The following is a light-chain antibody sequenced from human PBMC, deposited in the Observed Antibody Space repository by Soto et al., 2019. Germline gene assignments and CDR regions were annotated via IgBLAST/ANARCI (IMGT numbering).Light chain of an antibody. CDR3: QQYTVWPFT. J-gene: IGKJ4*01. V-gene: IGKV3-15*01. CDR1: QIINTN. CDR2: HTS. Sequence: EIEMTQSPATLSLSPGERATLSCRASQIINTNLAWYQQSPGRAPRLFIYHTSTRATGIPDRFSGSGSGTEFTLTISSLQSEDFALYYCQQYTVWPFTFGGGTRVEIK.